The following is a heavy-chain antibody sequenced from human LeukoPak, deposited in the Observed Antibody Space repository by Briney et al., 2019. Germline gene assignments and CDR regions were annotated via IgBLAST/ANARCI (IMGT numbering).Heavy chain of an antibody. CDR2: ISGSGGST. Sequence: GGSLRLSCAASGFTFNNYAMSWVRQAPGKGLEWVSVISGSGGSTYYAVSVKGRFTISRDNSKNSLFLQMNSLRAEDTAVYYCAKGGTSSWHSFDYWGQGTLVTVSS. V-gene: IGHV3-23*01. J-gene: IGHJ4*02. D-gene: IGHD6-13*01. CDR3: AKGGTSSWHSFDY. CDR1: GFTFNNYA.